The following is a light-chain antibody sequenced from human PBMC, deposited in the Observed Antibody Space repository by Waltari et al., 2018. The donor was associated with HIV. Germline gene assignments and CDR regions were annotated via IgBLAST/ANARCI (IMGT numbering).Light chain of an antibody. CDR3: SSYASDDTVV. Sequence: QSALTQPASVSGSPGQSLTISCTGANRNTGFFNLFSWYRQYPCKAPQLIIYGVTYRPSGISSRFSGSKSGNTASLTISGLQVDDEADYYCSSYASDDTVVFGGGTKLTVL. CDR2: GVT. J-gene: IGLJ2*01. CDR1: NRNTGFFNL. V-gene: IGLV2-14*01.